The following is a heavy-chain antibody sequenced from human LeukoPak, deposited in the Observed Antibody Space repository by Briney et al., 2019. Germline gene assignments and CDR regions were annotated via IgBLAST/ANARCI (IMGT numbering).Heavy chain of an antibody. Sequence: GSLRLSCAASGFTFSGYAMSWVRQAPGKGLEWIESIHYSGNTYYNPSLKSRVTISVDTSRNQFSLKLSSVSAADRGIYYCAKHEGSYFDKSGYTFEYWGQGTLVTVSS. D-gene: IGHD3-22*01. CDR3: AKHEGSYFDKSGYTFEY. V-gene: IGHV4-39*01. CDR1: GFTFSGYA. J-gene: IGHJ4*02. CDR2: IHYSGNT.